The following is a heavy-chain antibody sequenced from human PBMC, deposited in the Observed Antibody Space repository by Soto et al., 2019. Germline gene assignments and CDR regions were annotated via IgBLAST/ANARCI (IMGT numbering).Heavy chain of an antibody. Sequence: ASVKGSCKGSGYTFTSYAMHLVRQAPGQRLEWMGWINAGNGNTKYSQKFQGRVTITRDTSASTAYMELSSLRSEDTAVYYCARDPSYYGMDVWGQGTTVTVSS. CDR2: INAGNGNT. CDR1: GYTFTSYA. V-gene: IGHV1-3*01. J-gene: IGHJ6*02. CDR3: ARDPSYYGMDV.